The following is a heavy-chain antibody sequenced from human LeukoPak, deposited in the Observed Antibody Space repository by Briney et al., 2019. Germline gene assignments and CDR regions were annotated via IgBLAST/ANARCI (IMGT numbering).Heavy chain of an antibody. CDR2: IYSGGST. V-gene: IGHV3-53*01. CDR3: ARGRRDGYNWVIGY. J-gene: IGHJ4*02. D-gene: IGHD5-24*01. Sequence: GGSLRLSCAASGFTVSSNNMSWVRQAPGKGLEWVSVIYSGGSTYYADSVKGRFTISRDNAKNSLYLQMSSLRTEDTAVYYCARGRRDGYNWVIGYWGQGTLVTVSS. CDR1: GFTVSSNN.